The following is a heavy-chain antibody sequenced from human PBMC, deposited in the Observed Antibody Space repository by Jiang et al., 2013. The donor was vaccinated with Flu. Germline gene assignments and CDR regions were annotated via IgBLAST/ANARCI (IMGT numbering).Heavy chain of an antibody. J-gene: IGHJ6*02. V-gene: IGHV5-51*01. Sequence: SCKGSGYSFTSYWIGWVRQMPGKGLEWMGIIYPGDSDTRYSPSFQGQVTISADKSISTAYLQWSSLKASDTAMYYCAKSMITFGGVIAPPSYYYGMDVWGQGTTVTVSS. CDR2: IYPGDSDT. D-gene: IGHD3-16*01. CDR3: AKSMITFGGVIAPPSYYYGMDV. CDR1: GYSFTSYW.